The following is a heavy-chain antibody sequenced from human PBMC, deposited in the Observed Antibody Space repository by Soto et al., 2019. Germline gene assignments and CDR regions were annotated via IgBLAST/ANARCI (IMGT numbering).Heavy chain of an antibody. V-gene: IGHV1-8*01. D-gene: IGHD2-21*01. CDR2: MNPNSGNT. CDR3: ARGLAEGSYSYGMDV. Sequence: ASVKVSCTASGYTFTIYDINWVRQATGQGLEWMGWMNPNSGNTVYAQTFQGRVTMTTNTSISTAYMELSSLRPEDTALYYCARGLAEGSYSYGMDVWGQGTTVTVSS. CDR1: GYTFTIYD. J-gene: IGHJ6*02.